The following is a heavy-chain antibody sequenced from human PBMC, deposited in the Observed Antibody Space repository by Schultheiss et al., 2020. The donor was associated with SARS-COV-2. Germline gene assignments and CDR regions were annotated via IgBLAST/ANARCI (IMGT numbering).Heavy chain of an antibody. V-gene: IGHV4-4*07. CDR3: ASQGTQYYYYYGMDV. Sequence: SQTLSLTCTVSGGSISSYYWSWIRQPAGKGLEWIGRISTSGSTNYNPSLKSRVTMSVDTSKNQFSLKLSSVTAADTAVYYCASQGTQYYYYYGMDVWGQGTTVTVSS. J-gene: IGHJ6*02. CDR1: GGSISSYY. D-gene: IGHD1-1*01. CDR2: ISTSGST.